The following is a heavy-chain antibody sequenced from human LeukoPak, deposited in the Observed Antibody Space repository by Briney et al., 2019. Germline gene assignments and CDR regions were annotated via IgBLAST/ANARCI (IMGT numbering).Heavy chain of an antibody. CDR3: ARASNWRFDY. V-gene: IGHV3-66*01. Sequence: GGSLRLSCAASGFTVSGNYMSWVRQAPGKGLEWLSVIHRGGNTYYADSVKGRFTISRDSSKNTVFLQMDSLRAEDTAVYYCARASNWRFDYWGQGTLVTVSS. CDR2: IHRGGNT. D-gene: IGHD5-24*01. J-gene: IGHJ4*02. CDR1: GFTVSGNY.